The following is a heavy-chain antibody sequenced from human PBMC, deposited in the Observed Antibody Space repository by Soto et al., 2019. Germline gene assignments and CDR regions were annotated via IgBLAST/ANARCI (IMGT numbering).Heavy chain of an antibody. D-gene: IGHD3-10*01. V-gene: IGHV5-10-1*01. J-gene: IGHJ6*02. Sequence: PGESLKISLKGSGYSFTSYWITRGRQMPGKGPEWIGRNDPSYTYTNYSPYVQGNVTISADKTISTAYLQWSSVKDSDTDMYYCARCPINKVGGVIIYKYGMDVWGQGTTVTVSS. CDR1: GYSFTSYW. CDR2: NDPSYTYT. CDR3: ARCPINKVGGVIIYKYGMDV.